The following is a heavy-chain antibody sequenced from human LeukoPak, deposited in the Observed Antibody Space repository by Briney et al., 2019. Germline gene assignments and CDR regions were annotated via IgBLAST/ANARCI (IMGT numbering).Heavy chain of an antibody. CDR2: MNPNSGNT. CDR3: ARGFYGSGSYYNL. Sequence: GASVKVSCKASGYTFTSYGISWVRQATGQGLEWMGWMNPNSGNTGYAQKFQGRVTMTRNTSISTAYMELSSLRSEDTAVYYCARGFYGSGSYYNLWGQGTLVTVSS. D-gene: IGHD3-10*01. J-gene: IGHJ4*02. V-gene: IGHV1-8*02. CDR1: GYTFTSYG.